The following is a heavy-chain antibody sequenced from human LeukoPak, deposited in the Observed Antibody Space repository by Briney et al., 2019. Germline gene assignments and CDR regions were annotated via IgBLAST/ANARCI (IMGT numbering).Heavy chain of an antibody. J-gene: IGHJ6*02. V-gene: IGHV1-69*04. CDR1: GCTFSSYA. Sequence: SVKVPCKASGCTFSSYAISWVRQAPGQGLELMGRIIPILGIANYAQKFQGRVTITADKSTSTAYMELSSLRSEDTAVYYCARDGWRVVVPAATKGTYYYYGMDVWGQGTTVTVSS. D-gene: IGHD2-2*01. CDR2: IIPILGIA. CDR3: ARDGWRVVVPAATKGTYYYYGMDV.